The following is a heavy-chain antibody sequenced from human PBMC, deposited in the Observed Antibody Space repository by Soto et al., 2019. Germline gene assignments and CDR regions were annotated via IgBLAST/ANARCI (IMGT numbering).Heavy chain of an antibody. CDR2: ISGSGGST. J-gene: IGHJ4*02. Sequence: GVSLRLSCAASGFTFSSYAMSWVRQAPGKGLEWVSAISGSGGSTYYADSVKGRSTISRDNSKNTLYLQMNSLRAEDTAVYYCANSPGILGPLPSLDDYWGQGTLVTVSS. CDR3: ANSPGILGPLPSLDDY. V-gene: IGHV3-23*01. CDR1: GFTFSSYA. D-gene: IGHD3-10*01.